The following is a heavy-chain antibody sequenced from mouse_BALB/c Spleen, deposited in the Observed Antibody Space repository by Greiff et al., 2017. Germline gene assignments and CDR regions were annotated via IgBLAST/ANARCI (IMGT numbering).Heavy chain of an antibody. Sequence: EVMLVESGGGLVQPGGSRKLSCAASGFTFSDYGMAWVRQAPGKGPEWVAFISNLAYSIYYADTVTGRFTISRENAKNTLYLEMSSLRSEDTAMYYCARSHYYGSSSYYAMDYWGQGTSVTVSS. CDR1: GFTFSDYG. J-gene: IGHJ4*01. D-gene: IGHD1-1*01. CDR2: ISNLAYSI. V-gene: IGHV5-15*02. CDR3: ARSHYYGSSSYYAMDY.